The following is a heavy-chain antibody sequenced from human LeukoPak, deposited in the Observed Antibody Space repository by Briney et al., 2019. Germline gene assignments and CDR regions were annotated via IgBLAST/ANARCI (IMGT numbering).Heavy chain of an antibody. CDR3: ARYGSSGYLNWFDP. CDR1: GFTFSSYS. CDR2: ISSSSSYI. V-gene: IGHV3-21*01. D-gene: IGHD3-22*01. J-gene: IGHJ5*02. Sequence: PGGSLRLSCAASGFTFSSYSMNWVRQAPGKGLEWVSSISSSSSYIYYADSVKGRFTISRDNSKNTLYLQMNGLRAEDTAVYFCARYGSSGYLNWFDPWGQGTLVTVSS.